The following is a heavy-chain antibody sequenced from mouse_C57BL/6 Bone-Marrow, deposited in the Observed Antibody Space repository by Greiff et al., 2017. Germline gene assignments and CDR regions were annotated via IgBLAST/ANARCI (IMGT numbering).Heavy chain of an antibody. CDR1: GYAFSGSW. CDR3: ARPRFAY. CDR2: IYPGDGDT. Sequence: QVQLKESGPELVKPGASVKISCKASGYAFSGSWMNWVKQRPGKGLEWIGRIYPGDGDTNYNGKFKGKATLTADKSSSTAYMQLSSLTSEDSAVSVCARPRFAYWGQGTLVTVSA. J-gene: IGHJ3*01. V-gene: IGHV1-82*01.